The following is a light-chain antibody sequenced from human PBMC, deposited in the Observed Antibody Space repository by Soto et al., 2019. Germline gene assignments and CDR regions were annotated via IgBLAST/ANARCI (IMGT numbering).Light chain of an antibody. CDR2: DAS. J-gene: IGKJ4*01. V-gene: IGKV3-11*01. CDR1: PSVSSY. Sequence: IVLTQSPATLSLSPGERATLSCRASPSVSSYLAWYQQKPGQAPRLLIYDASNRATGIPARFSGSRSCAAVSLPIISRVPDEVAVDYCQQRSNWPLLTFGGGTKVDIK. CDR3: QQRSNWPLLT.